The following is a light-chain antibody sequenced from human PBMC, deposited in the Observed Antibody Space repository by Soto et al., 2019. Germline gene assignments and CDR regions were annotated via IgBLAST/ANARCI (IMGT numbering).Light chain of an antibody. CDR2: DVS. Sequence: QSALTQPASVSGSPGQSITISCTGTSSDIGGYDSVSWYQQHPGKAPKLMISDVSKRPSGVPDRFSGSKSGNTASLTISGLQAEDEADYYCCSYAGDLALFGGGTKLTVL. CDR3: CSYAGDLAL. V-gene: IGLV2-11*01. J-gene: IGLJ2*01. CDR1: SSDIGGYDS.